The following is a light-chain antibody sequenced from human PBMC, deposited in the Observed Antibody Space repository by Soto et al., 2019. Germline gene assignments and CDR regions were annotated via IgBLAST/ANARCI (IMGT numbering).Light chain of an antibody. Sequence: DIQMTQSPSSLSASVGDRVTITCRASQTISTYLNWYQQNPGKAPKLLIYGASNLQNGVPSRFSGSGSGTDFTLPISSLQPEDFATYYCQQSASIPFTFGQETKLEIK. CDR3: QQSASIPFT. CDR1: QTISTY. J-gene: IGKJ2*01. CDR2: GAS. V-gene: IGKV1-39*01.